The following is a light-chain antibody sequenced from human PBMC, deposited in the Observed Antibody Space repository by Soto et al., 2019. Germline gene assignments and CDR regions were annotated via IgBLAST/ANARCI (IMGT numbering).Light chain of an antibody. CDR1: RSDVGAYNY. CDR2: EVT. CDR3: QSYDNNLSGSVV. J-gene: IGLJ2*01. V-gene: IGLV2-14*01. Sequence: QSALTQPASVSGSPGQSIAISCTGTRSDVGAYNYVSWYQQHPGKAPKLMISEVTNRPSGVSDRFSGSKSGNTASLTISGLQAEDEADYYCQSYDNNLSGSVVFGGGTKLTVL.